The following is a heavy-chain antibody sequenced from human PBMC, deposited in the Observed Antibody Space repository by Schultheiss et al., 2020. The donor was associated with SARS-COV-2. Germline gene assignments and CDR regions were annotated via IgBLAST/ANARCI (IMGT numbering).Heavy chain of an antibody. D-gene: IGHD6-6*01. CDR3: AKEIAARAFDY. Sequence: GESLKISCAASGFTFSSYWMHWVRQAPGKGLEWVSAISGSGGSTYYADSVKGRFTISRDNSKNTLFLQMNSLRAEDTAVYYCAKEIAARAFDYWGQGTLVTVSS. J-gene: IGHJ4*02. CDR2: ISGSGGST. V-gene: IGHV3-23*01. CDR1: GFTFSSYW.